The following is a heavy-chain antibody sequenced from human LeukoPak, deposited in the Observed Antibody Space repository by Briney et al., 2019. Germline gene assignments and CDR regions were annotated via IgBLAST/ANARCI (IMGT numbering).Heavy chain of an antibody. CDR1: GGSITSGRYS. V-gene: IGHV4-30-2*01. CDR2: LYLGGST. Sequence: SQTLSLTCAVSGGSITSGRYSWSWIRQPPGKGLEWIGYLYLGGSTHYNPSLRTRVTISLDRSKNQLSLNLTSVTAADTAVYYCARASDYGAPRDAFGIWGQGTTVTVSS. CDR3: ARASDYGAPRDAFGI. D-gene: IGHD4-17*01. J-gene: IGHJ3*02.